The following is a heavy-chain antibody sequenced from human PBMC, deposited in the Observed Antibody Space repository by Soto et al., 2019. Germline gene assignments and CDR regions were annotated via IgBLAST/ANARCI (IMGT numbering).Heavy chain of an antibody. CDR3: ATLPPRIVVVLLLIPS. D-gene: IGHD2-15*01. V-gene: IGHV4-30-2*01. CDR1: GGSISSGGYS. CDR2: IYHSGST. J-gene: IGHJ4*02. Sequence: TLSLTCAVSGGSISSGGYSWSWIRQPPGKGLEWIGYIYHSGSTYYNPSLKSRVTISVDRSKNQFSLNLKSVTAADTAVYYCATLPPRIVVVLLLIPSWGQGSLVIVSS.